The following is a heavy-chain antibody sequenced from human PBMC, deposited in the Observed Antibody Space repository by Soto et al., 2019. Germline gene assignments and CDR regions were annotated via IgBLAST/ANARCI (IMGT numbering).Heavy chain of an antibody. V-gene: IGHV1-69*13. CDR3: AANVYSSSSISPERYYYYGMDV. J-gene: IGHJ6*02. Sequence: SVKVSCKASGGTFSSYAISWVRQAPGQGLEWMGGIIPIFGTANYAQKFQGRVTITADESTSTAYMELSSLRSEDTAVYYCAANVYSSSSISPERYYYYGMDVWGQGTTVTVSS. D-gene: IGHD6-6*01. CDR2: IIPIFGTA. CDR1: GGTFSSYA.